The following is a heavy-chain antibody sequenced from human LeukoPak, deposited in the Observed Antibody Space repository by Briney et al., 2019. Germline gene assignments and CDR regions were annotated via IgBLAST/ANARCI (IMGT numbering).Heavy chain of an antibody. V-gene: IGHV3-30-3*01. CDR2: ISYDGCKK. Sequence: PGGSLRLSCAASGFTFSSYAMHWVRQAPGKGLEGVEVISYDGCKKYYADSVKGRFTISRDNSKNTLYLQINSLRADDTAVYYCARVRSLLRYFDWLLSSAEFDYWGQGTLVTVSS. CDR1: GFTFSSYA. J-gene: IGHJ4*02. CDR3: ARVRSLLRYFDWLLSSAEFDY. D-gene: IGHD3-9*01.